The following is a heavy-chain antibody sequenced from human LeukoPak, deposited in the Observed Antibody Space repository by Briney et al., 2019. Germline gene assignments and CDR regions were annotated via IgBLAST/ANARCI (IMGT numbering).Heavy chain of an antibody. V-gene: IGHV3-7*04. Sequence: GGSLRLSCAASGFTFSNYWMSWVRQAPGKGLEWVANMNQDGSEKSYVDSVEGRFTISRDNAKKSLYLHVNSLRAEDTAVYYCARDIYGGRDYWGQGTLLTVSS. J-gene: IGHJ4*02. CDR2: MNQDGSEK. D-gene: IGHD2-21*01. CDR3: ARDIYGGRDY. CDR1: GFTFSNYW.